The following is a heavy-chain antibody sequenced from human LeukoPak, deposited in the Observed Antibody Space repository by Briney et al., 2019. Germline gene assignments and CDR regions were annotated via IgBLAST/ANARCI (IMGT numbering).Heavy chain of an antibody. CDR1: GDSISSSSSY. CDR3: ARSTYYYDSSGYFVGYFQH. Sequence: SETLSLTCTVSGDSISSSSSYWGWIRQPPGEGLEWIGSIYYSGSTYYNTSLKSRVTISVDTSKNQFSLKLNSVTAADTAVYYCARSTYYYDSSGYFVGYFQHWGQGTLVTVSS. J-gene: IGHJ1*01. CDR2: IYYSGST. D-gene: IGHD3-22*01. V-gene: IGHV4-39*07.